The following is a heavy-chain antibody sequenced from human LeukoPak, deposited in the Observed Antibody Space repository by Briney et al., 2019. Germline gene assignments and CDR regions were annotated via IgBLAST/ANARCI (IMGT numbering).Heavy chain of an antibody. CDR3: ARLPTVTTSFDY. V-gene: IGHV5-51*01. CDR1: GYSFTTSW. D-gene: IGHD4-17*01. Sequence: GESLKISCKGSGYSFTTSWIGWVRQMPRKGLEWMGIIYPGDSDTRYSPSFQGQVTISADKSISTTYLQWSSLKASDTAIYYCARLPTVTTSFDYWGQGTLVTVSS. CDR2: IYPGDSDT. J-gene: IGHJ4*02.